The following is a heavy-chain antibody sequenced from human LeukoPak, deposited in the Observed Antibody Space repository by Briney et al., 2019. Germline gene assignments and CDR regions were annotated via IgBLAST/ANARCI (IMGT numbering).Heavy chain of an antibody. CDR1: GFTFSSYS. Sequence: GGSLRLSCAASGFTFSSYSMNWVRQAPGKGLEWVSSISSSSSYIYYADSVKGRFTISRGNAKNSLYLQMNSLRAEDTAVYYCARDFSVSSLAAEGYWGQGTLVTVSS. CDR2: ISSSSSYI. J-gene: IGHJ4*02. V-gene: IGHV3-21*01. CDR3: ARDFSVSSLAAEGY. D-gene: IGHD6-25*01.